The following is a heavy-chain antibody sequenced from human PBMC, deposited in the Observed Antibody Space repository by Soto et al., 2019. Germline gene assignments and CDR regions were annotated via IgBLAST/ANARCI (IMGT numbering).Heavy chain of an antibody. CDR3: ARDRYCGGGSCSTSDAFDI. D-gene: IGHD2-15*01. V-gene: IGHV1-2*04. J-gene: IGHJ3*02. CDR2: INPNSGGT. Sequence: ASVKVSCKASGYTFTGYYMHWVRQAPGQGLEWMGWINPNSGGTNYAQKFQGWVTMTRDTSISTAYMELSRLRSDDTAVYYCARDRYCGGGSCSTSDAFDIWGQGTMVTVSS. CDR1: GYTFTGYY.